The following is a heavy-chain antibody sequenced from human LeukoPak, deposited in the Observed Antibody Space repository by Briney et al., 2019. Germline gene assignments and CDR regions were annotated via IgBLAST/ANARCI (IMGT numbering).Heavy chain of an antibody. CDR2: IYYSGST. CDR1: GGSISSSSYY. V-gene: IGHV4-39*01. J-gene: IGHJ4*02. D-gene: IGHD3-10*01. CDR3: ARQRITMVQETHYFDY. Sequence: KPSETLSLTRTVSGGSISSSSYYWGWIRQPPGKGLEWIGSIYYSGSTYYNPSLKSRVTISVDTSKNQFSLKLSSVTAADTAVYYCARQRITMVQETHYFDYWGQGTLVTVSS.